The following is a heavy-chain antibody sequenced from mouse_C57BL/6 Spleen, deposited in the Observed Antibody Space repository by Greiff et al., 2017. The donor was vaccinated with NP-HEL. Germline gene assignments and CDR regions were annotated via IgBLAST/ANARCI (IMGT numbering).Heavy chain of an antibody. CDR3: ARNSNLDY. CDR1: GFTFSDYG. Sequence: EVKVVESGGGLVTPGGSLQLSCAASGFTFSDYGLHWVRQAPEKGLEWVAYISSGSSTISYADPVKGRFTISRDNAKNTLFLQMTSLRSEDTAMYYCARNSNLDYWGQGTTLTVSS. J-gene: IGHJ2*01. CDR2: ISSGSSTI. D-gene: IGHD2-5*01. V-gene: IGHV5-17*01.